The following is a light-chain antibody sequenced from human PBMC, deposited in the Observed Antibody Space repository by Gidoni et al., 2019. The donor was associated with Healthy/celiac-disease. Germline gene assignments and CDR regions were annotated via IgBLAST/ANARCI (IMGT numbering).Light chain of an antibody. V-gene: IGKV3-20*01. J-gene: IGKJ3*01. CDR2: GAS. CDR1: QSVSSSY. CDR3: QQYGSSPFT. Sequence: EIVLTQSPGTLSLSTGERATLSCRASQSVSSSYLAWYQQKPGQAPRLLIYGASSRATGIPERFSGSGSGTDFTLTISRLEPEDFAVYYCQQYGSSPFTFGPGTKVDIK.